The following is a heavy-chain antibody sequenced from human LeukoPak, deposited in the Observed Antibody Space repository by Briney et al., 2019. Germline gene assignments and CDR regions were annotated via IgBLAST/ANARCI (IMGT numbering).Heavy chain of an antibody. J-gene: IGHJ2*01. CDR3: ARDRGPGYFDL. CDR1: GGSISSGGYC. CDR2: IYHSGST. D-gene: IGHD1-14*01. V-gene: IGHV4-30-2*01. Sequence: PSQTLSLTCAVSGGSISSGGYCWSWIRQPPGKGLEWIGYIYHSGSTYYNPSLKSRVTISVDRSKNQFSLKLSSATAAGTAVYYCARDRGPGYFDLWGRGTLVTVSS.